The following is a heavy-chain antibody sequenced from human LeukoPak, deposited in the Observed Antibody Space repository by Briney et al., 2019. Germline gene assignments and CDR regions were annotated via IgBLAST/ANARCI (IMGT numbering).Heavy chain of an antibody. CDR1: GGSITSRSYY. CDR2: IYHLGSV. D-gene: IGHD4-17*01. CDR3: ARHYSGDLYYFDY. V-gene: IGHV4-39*01. J-gene: IGHJ4*02. Sequence: SETLSLTCTVSGGSITSRSYYWGWIRQPPGRGLEWIGSIYHLGSVRYNPSLKNRVTISVDTSMNQFSLNLSSVTAADTAVYYCARHYSGDLYYFDYWGQGTLVTVSS.